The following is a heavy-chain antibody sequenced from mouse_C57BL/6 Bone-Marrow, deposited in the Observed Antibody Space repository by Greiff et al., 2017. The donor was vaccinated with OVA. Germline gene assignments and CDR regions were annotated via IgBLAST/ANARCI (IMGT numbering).Heavy chain of an antibody. J-gene: IGHJ2*01. Sequence: QVQLKQPGAELVKPGASVKMSCKASGYTFTSYWMTWVKQRPGQGLEWIGDIYPGSGSTNYNEKFKSKATLTVDTSSSTAYMQLSSLTSEDSAVYYCARGYDGYFSFDYWGQGTPLTVSA. CDR2: IYPGSGST. D-gene: IGHD2-3*01. CDR3: ARGYDGYFSFDY. V-gene: IGHV1-55*01. CDR1: GYTFTSYW.